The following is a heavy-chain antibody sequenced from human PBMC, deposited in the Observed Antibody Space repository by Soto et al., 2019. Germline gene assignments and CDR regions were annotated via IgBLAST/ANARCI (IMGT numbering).Heavy chain of an antibody. Sequence: GGSLRLSCAASGFIFDDYAMHWVRQAPGKGLEWVSGISWNSGSIGYADSVKGRFTISRDNAKNSLHLQMNSLRAEDTALYYCVKDIVSRQQLVFDYWGQGTLVTVSS. J-gene: IGHJ4*02. CDR3: VKDIVSRQQLVFDY. D-gene: IGHD6-13*01. CDR1: GFIFDDYA. V-gene: IGHV3-9*01. CDR2: ISWNSGSI.